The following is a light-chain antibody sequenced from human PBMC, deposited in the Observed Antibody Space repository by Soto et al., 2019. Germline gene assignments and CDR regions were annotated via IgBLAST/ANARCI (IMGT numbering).Light chain of an antibody. Sequence: ETVMTQSPATLSVSPGERATLSCRASQGVSSNLAWYQQKPGQAPRLLIYSASTRATGIPARFSGSGSGTEFPLTISILQSEDFAAYYCQQYNNWPPITFGQGTKLQIK. CDR2: SAS. J-gene: IGKJ2*01. CDR1: QGVSSN. CDR3: QQYNNWPPIT. V-gene: IGKV3-15*01.